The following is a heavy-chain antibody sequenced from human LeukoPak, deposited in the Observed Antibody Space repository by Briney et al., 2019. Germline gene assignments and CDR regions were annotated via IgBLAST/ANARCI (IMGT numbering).Heavy chain of an antibody. CDR1: AAIFSSNA. J-gene: IGHJ4*02. CDR2: MSGSGGRT. D-gene: IGHD2-15*01. V-gene: IGHV3-23*01. CDR3: AKWGCSGGSCYPFDY. Sequence: GGSLRLSCTASAAIFSSNAMHWVRQAPGKGLEWVSAMSGSGGRTYYADSVKGRFTISRDNSKNTLYLQMNSLRAEDTAVYYCAKWGCSGGSCYPFDYWGQGTLVTVSS.